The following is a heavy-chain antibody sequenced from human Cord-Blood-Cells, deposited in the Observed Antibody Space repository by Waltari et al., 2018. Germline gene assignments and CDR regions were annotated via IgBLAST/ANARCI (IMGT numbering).Heavy chain of an antibody. CDR2: ISYDRSNK. J-gene: IGHJ3*02. CDR1: GFTFSSYG. Sequence: QVQLVESGGGVVQPGRSLRLSCAASGFTFSSYGMHWVRQAPGKGLEWVAVISYDRSNKYYEDSEKGLFTIARDNSKNTLDLKMSSLRAEHTAVYYCAKDPRDGYSTDDAFDIWGQGTMVTVSS. CDR3: AKDPRDGYSTDDAFDI. D-gene: IGHD5-18*01. V-gene: IGHV3-30*18.